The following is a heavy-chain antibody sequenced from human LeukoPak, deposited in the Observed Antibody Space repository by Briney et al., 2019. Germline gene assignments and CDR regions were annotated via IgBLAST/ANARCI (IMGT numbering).Heavy chain of an antibody. V-gene: IGHV3-21*01. Sequence: GGSLRLSCAVSGFTFSSYTMNWVRQAPGKGLEWVSSITSTSSYINYVDSVKGRFTISRDNAKNSLYLQMNSLRAEDTAVYYCAELGITMIGGVWGKGTTVTISS. CDR2: ITSTSSYI. CDR3: AELGITMIGGV. J-gene: IGHJ6*04. D-gene: IGHD3-10*02. CDR1: GFTFSSYT.